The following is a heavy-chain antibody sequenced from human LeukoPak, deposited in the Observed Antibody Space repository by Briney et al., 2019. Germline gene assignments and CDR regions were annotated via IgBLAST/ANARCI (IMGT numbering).Heavy chain of an antibody. Sequence: SETLSLPCTVSGRSISSSTYYWGWIRQPPGMGLEWIGSMYYSGSTYHNPSLKSRVTMSVDTSKNQCSLKLSSVTAEDTAVYYCAKDIRRGYNYGYDQFAYWGLGTLVTVSS. CDR1: GRSISSSTYY. V-gene: IGHV4-39*07. J-gene: IGHJ4*02. D-gene: IGHD5-18*01. CDR3: AKDIRRGYNYGYDQFAY. CDR2: MYYSGST.